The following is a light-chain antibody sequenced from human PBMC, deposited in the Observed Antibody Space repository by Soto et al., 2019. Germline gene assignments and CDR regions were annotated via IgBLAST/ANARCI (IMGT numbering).Light chain of an antibody. Sequence: EIVLTQSPGTLSLSPVERATLSGMASQSVSSSYLAWYQQKPGQAPRLLIYGASSRATGIPDRFSGSGSGTDFTLTISRLEPEDFAVYYCQQYGSPPWTFGQGTKVDIK. CDR2: GAS. V-gene: IGKV3-20*01. CDR1: QSVSSSY. CDR3: QQYGSPPWT. J-gene: IGKJ1*01.